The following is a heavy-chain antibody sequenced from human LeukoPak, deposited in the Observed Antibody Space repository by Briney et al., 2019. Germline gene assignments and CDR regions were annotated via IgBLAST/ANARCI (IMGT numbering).Heavy chain of an antibody. CDR2: INPSGGST. V-gene: IGHV1-46*02. D-gene: IGHD3-10*01. J-gene: IGHJ4*02. Sequence: ASVKVSCKASGYTINSYAMNWVRQAPGQGLEWMGIINPSGGSTSYAQKFQGRVTMTRDTSTSTVYMELSSLRSEDTAVYYCARGLWFGELWGQGTLVTVSS. CDR1: GYTINSYA. CDR3: ARGLWFGEL.